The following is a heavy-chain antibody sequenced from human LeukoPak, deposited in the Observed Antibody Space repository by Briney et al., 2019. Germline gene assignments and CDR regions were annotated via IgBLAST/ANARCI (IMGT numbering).Heavy chain of an antibody. D-gene: IGHD5-12*01. Sequence: SETLSLTCAVYGGSFSGYYWSWIRQPPGKGLEWIGRIYTSGSTNYNPSLKSRVTISVDTSKNQFSLKLSSVTAADTAVYYCAKSGYSGYKFDPWGQGTLVTVSS. CDR1: GGSFSGYY. J-gene: IGHJ5*02. CDR3: AKSGYSGYKFDP. V-gene: IGHV4-4*08. CDR2: IYTSGST.